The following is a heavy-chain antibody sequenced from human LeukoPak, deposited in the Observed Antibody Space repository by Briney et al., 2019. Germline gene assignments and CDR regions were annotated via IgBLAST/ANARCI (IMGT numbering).Heavy chain of an antibody. CDR1: GFTFSSYW. CDR3: ARIKNSSELRGYYYMDV. Sequence: GGSLRLSCAASGFTFSSYWMSWVRQAPGKGLEWVANIKQDGSEKYYVDSVKGRFTISRDNAKNSLYLQMNSLRAEDTAVYYCARIKNSSELRGYYYMDVWGKATTVTVSS. V-gene: IGHV3-7*01. D-gene: IGHD6-6*01. CDR2: IKQDGSEK. J-gene: IGHJ6*03.